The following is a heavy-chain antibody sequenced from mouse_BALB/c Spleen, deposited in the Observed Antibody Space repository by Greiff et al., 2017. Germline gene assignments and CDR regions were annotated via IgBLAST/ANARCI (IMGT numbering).Heavy chain of an antibody. CDR2: IYPGSGST. D-gene: IGHD2-4*01. V-gene: IGHV1-55*01. J-gene: IGHJ4*01. Sequence: QVHVKQPGAELVKPGTSVKLSCKASGYNFTSYWINWVKLRPGQGLEWIGDIYPGSGSTNYNEKFKSKATLTVDTSSSTAYMQLSSLASEDSALYYCAREDDYLYAMDYWGQGTSVTVSS. CDR1: GYNFTSYW. CDR3: AREDDYLYAMDY.